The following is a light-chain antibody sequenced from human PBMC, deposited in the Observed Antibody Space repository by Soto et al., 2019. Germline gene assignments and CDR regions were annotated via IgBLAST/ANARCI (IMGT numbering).Light chain of an antibody. J-gene: IGKJ2*01. CDR2: GAS. Sequence: EIVMTQSPATLSVSPGERATLSCRASQSVSSNLAWYQQKPGQAPRLIIYGASTRATGIPARFRGSGSGTEFTLTISSLQSGDFAVYYCQQYNSWPYTFGQGTKLEIK. CDR1: QSVSSN. V-gene: IGKV3-15*01. CDR3: QQYNSWPYT.